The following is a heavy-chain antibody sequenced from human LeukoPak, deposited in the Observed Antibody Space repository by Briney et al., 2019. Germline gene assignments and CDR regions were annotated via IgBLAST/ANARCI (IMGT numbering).Heavy chain of an antibody. Sequence: GGSPRLSCAASGFTFSSYSMNWVRQAPGKGLEWVSYISSSSSTIYYADSVKGRFTISRDNAKNSLYLQMNSLRAEDTAVYYSARGVIVGAYYFDYWGQGTLVTVSS. D-gene: IGHD1-26*01. CDR2: ISSSSSTI. V-gene: IGHV3-48*04. CDR3: ARGVIVGAYYFDY. CDR1: GFTFSSYS. J-gene: IGHJ4*02.